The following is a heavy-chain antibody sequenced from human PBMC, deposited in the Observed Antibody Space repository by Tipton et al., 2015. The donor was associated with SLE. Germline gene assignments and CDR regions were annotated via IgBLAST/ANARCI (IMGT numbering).Heavy chain of an antibody. D-gene: IGHD7-27*01. CDR1: GGSIRSSNW. CDR2: IQHSGYT. CDR3: ARRQTDPLGFDY. J-gene: IGHJ4*02. Sequence: LSLTCTVSGGSIRSSNWWSWVRQPPGKGLEWIGEIQHSGYTNSNPSLKSRVTMSVDKSKNQFSLKLSSVTAADTAVYYCARRQTDPLGFDYWGQGTLVTVSS. V-gene: IGHV4-4*02.